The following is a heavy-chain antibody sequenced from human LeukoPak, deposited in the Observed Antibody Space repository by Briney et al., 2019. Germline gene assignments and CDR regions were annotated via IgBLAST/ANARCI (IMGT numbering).Heavy chain of an antibody. V-gene: IGHV1-18*01. CDR2: ISAYNGNT. CDR3: ARSWGYSSNYYYYYMDV. Sequence: ASVKVSCKASGYTFTSYGISWVRQAPGQGLEWMGWISAYNGNTNYAQKFQGRVTITADESTSTAYMELSSLRSEDTAVYYCARSWGYSSNYYYYYMDVWGKGTTVTISS. CDR1: GYTFTSYG. D-gene: IGHD1-26*01. J-gene: IGHJ6*03.